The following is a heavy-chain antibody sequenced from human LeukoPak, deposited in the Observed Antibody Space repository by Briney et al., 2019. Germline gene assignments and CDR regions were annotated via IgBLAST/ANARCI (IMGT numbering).Heavy chain of an antibody. Sequence: SETLPLTCTVSGGSISSYYWSWIRQPAGKGLEWIGRIYTSGSTNYNPSLKSRVTMSVDTSKNQFSLKLSSVTAADTAVYYCAGDDSYYYYYMDVWGKGTTVTVSS. D-gene: IGHD2-21*02. V-gene: IGHV4-4*07. CDR2: IYTSGST. CDR1: GGSISSYY. J-gene: IGHJ6*03. CDR3: AGDDSYYYYYMDV.